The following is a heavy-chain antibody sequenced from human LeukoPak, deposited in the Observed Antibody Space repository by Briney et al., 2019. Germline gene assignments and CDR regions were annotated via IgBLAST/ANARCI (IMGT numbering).Heavy chain of an antibody. CDR3: ARDLLSAGATLGLGY. Sequence: ASVKVSCKASGGTFSSYTISWVRQAPGQGLEWMGRIIPILGLANYAQKFQGRVTITADESTSTAYMELSSLRSEDTAVYYCARDLLSAGATLGLGYWGQGTLVTVSS. CDR1: GGTFSSYT. CDR2: IIPILGLA. V-gene: IGHV1-69*04. D-gene: IGHD1-26*01. J-gene: IGHJ4*02.